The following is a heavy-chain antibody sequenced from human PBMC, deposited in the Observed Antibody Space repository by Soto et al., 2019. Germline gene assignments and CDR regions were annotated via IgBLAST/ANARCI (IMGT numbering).Heavy chain of an antibody. CDR2: ISAYNGNT. Sequence: QVQLVQSGAEVKKPGASEKVPCKASGYTFTSYGISWVRQAPGQGLEWMGWISAYNGNTNYAPKLQGRVTMNTDTTTSTAYMELRSRNSADTAVYYCASVWFGEDFDYWGEGNLVTVSS. V-gene: IGHV1-18*01. CDR1: GYTFTSYG. J-gene: IGHJ4*02. D-gene: IGHD3-10*01. CDR3: ASVWFGEDFDY.